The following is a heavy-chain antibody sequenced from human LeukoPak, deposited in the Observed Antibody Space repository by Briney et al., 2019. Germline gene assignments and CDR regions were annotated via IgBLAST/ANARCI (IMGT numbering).Heavy chain of an antibody. V-gene: IGHV3-48*04. CDR3: AELGITMIGGV. D-gene: IGHD3-10*02. CDR2: ISSSGSTI. J-gene: IGHJ6*04. CDR1: GFSFSSSS. Sequence: PGGSLRLSCAASGFSFSSSSMNWVRQAPGKGLEWVSYISSSGSTIYYADSVKGRFTISRDNAKNSLYLQMNSLRAEDTAVYYCAELGITMIGGVWGKGTTVAIPS.